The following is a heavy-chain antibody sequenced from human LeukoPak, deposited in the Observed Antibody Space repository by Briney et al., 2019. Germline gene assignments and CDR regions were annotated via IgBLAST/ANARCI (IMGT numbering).Heavy chain of an antibody. D-gene: IGHD3-3*01. CDR3: TRRPKEPGFWSGYVDS. V-gene: IGHV4-39*01. CDR1: GAIIKREGFN. CDR2: IFYNGNT. Sequence: SETLSLTCSVSGAIIKREGFNWDWIRQPPGKGLGYIVSIFYNGNTYYNPSLESRVTISVDTSKNQFSLNLYSVTAADTAVYYCTRRPKEPGFWSGYVDSWGQGTLVTVSS. J-gene: IGHJ4*02.